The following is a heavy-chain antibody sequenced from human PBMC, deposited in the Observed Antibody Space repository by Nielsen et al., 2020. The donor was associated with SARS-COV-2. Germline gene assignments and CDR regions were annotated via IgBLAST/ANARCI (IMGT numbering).Heavy chain of an antibody. V-gene: IGHV3-48*03. Sequence: WIRQPPGKGLEWVSYISSSGSTIYYADSVKGRFTISRDNAKNSLYLQMNSLRAEDTAVYYCARLPGYCSGGSCYLNGWFDPWGQGTLVTSPQ. J-gene: IGHJ5*02. D-gene: IGHD2-15*01. CDR2: ISSSGSTI. CDR3: ARLPGYCSGGSCYLNGWFDP.